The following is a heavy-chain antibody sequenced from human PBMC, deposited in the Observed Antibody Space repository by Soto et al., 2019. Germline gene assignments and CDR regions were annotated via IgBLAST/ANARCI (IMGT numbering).Heavy chain of an antibody. CDR2: ISSSSSTI. Sequence: EVQLVESGGGLVQPGGSLRLSCAASGFTFSSYSMNWVRQAPGKGLEWVSYISSSSSTIYYADSVKGRFTISRDNVKNSLYLQMNSLRAEDTAVYYCASQSLYSSSWYGVGYFDYWGQGTLVTVSS. D-gene: IGHD6-13*01. CDR1: GFTFSSYS. V-gene: IGHV3-48*01. CDR3: ASQSLYSSSWYGVGYFDY. J-gene: IGHJ4*02.